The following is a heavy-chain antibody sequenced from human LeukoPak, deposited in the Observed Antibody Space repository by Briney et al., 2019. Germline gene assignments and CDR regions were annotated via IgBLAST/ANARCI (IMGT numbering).Heavy chain of an antibody. CDR3: ARGAGVGIAVAGSFDY. CDR1: GGSISSYY. V-gene: IGHV4-59*01. D-gene: IGHD6-19*01. J-gene: IGHJ4*02. CDR2: IYYSGST. Sequence: KPSETLSLTCTVSGGSISSYYWSWIRQPPGKGLEWIGYIYYSGSTNYNPSLKSRVTISVDTSKNQFSLKLSSVTAADTAVYYCARGAGVGIAVAGSFDYWGQGTLVTVSS.